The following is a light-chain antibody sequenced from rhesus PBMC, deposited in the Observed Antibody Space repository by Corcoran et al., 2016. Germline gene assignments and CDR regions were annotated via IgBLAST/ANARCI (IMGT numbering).Light chain of an antibody. CDR2: STN. CDR3: ILSQSGCYI. CDR1: AGAVTSGHY. V-gene: IGLV7-76*01. J-gene: IGLJ1*01. Sequence: QAVVTQEPSLTVSPGGTVTLTCGSSAGAVTSGHYPNWFQQKPGQAPRGLIYSTNNKHSWTPGRFSGSLAGGKAAPALSGAQAEGEGEYYCILSQSGCYIFGAGTRLTVL.